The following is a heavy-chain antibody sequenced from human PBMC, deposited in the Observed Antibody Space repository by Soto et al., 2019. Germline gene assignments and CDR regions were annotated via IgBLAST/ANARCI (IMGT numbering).Heavy chain of an antibody. Sequence: PGGSLILSCGASGFTFSYYYMSWIRQAPGKGLEWVSYISSSSSYTNYADSVKGRFTISRDNAKNSLYLQMNSLRAEDTAVYYCARDPLGYCSSTSCSPYYFDYWGQGTLVTVSS. CDR1: GFTFSYYY. D-gene: IGHD2-2*01. CDR3: ARDPLGYCSSTSCSPYYFDY. J-gene: IGHJ4*02. CDR2: ISSSSSYT. V-gene: IGHV3-11*06.